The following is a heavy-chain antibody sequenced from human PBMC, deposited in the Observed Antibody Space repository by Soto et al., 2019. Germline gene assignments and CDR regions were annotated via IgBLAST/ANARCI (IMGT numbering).Heavy chain of an antibody. CDR1: VFTFSSFA. CDR2: TSGSDGST. CDR3: AKDRYDPPIYGMDV. J-gene: IGHJ6*02. Sequence: GGSLRLSCSASVFTFSSFAMSWFRQGPGKGLEWVSGTSGSDGSTYYADSVKGRFTISRDNSKNTLYLQMNSLRAEDTAVYYCAKDRYDPPIYGMDVWGQGTTVTVS. D-gene: IGHD1-1*01. V-gene: IGHV3-23*01.